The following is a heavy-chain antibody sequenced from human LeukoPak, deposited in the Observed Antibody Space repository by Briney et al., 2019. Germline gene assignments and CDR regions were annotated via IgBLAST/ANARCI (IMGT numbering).Heavy chain of an antibody. D-gene: IGHD1-20*01. CDR2: IYYSGST. CDR3: ARTVVTGYYYYMDV. V-gene: IGHV4-61*08. CDR1: GGSISSGGYY. J-gene: IGHJ6*03. Sequence: SETLSLTCTVSGGSISSGGYYWSWIRQHPGKGLEWIGYIYYSGSTNYNPSLKSRVTISVDTSKNQFSLKLSSVTAADTAVYYCARTVVTGYYYYMDVWGKGTTVTVSS.